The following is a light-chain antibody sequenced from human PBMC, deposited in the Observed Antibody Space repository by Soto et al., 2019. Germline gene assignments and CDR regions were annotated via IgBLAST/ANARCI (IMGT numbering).Light chain of an antibody. Sequence: QSALTQPRSVSGSPGQSVTISCTGTSSDVGGYNYVSWCQQHPGKAPKLMIYDVSKRPSGVPDRFSGSKSGNTASLTISGLQAEDEADYYCCSYAGSYTVVFGGGTKLTVL. CDR3: CSYAGSYTVV. CDR2: DVS. CDR1: SSDVGGYNY. J-gene: IGLJ2*01. V-gene: IGLV2-11*01.